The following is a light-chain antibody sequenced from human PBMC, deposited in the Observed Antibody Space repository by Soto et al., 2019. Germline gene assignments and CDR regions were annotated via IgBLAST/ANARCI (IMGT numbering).Light chain of an antibody. CDR3: QQRRSWQVT. CDR1: QSINTY. Sequence: ELVVTQSPDTLSVSPGEGATLSCRASQSINTYLAWYQPKPGQAPRLLIYDASKRATGIPARFSGSGSGTNFTLTISSLEPEDFAVYYCQQRRSWQVTFGQGTRLEIK. J-gene: IGKJ5*01. V-gene: IGKV3D-11*02. CDR2: DAS.